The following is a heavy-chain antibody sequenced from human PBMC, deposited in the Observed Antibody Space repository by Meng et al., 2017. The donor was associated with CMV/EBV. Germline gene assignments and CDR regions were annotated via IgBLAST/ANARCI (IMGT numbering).Heavy chain of an antibody. Sequence: SGPTLVKPTQTLTLTCTFSGFSLSTSGMCVSWVRQPPGKALEWLAHIDWDDDKYYSTSLKTRLTITKDTTKNQVVLTMTNMDPVDTATYYCARSFGVVIATYFDYWGQGTLVTVSS. V-gene: IGHV2-70*20. D-gene: IGHD2-21*01. CDR1: GFSLSTSGMC. CDR2: IDWDDDK. J-gene: IGHJ4*02. CDR3: ARSFGVVIATYFDY.